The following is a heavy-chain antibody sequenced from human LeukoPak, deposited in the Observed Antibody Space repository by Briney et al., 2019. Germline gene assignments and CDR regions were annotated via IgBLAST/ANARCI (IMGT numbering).Heavy chain of an antibody. CDR2: IYYTGTT. J-gene: IGHJ6*02. CDR3: ARGYDIDV. V-gene: IGHV4-59*01. CDR1: GGSISNYY. Sequence: SETLSLTCTVSGGSISNYYWSWIWQPPGKALEWIGYIYYTGTTKYNPSLKSRATISLDTSKNQFSLKLTSVTAADTALFFCARGYDIDVWGQGTTVTVSS.